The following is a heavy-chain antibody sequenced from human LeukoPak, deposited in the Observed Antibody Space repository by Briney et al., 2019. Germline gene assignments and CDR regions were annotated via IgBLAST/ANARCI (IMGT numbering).Heavy chain of an antibody. D-gene: IGHD3-16*02. V-gene: IGHV1-2*02. CDR2: INPNSGGT. Sequence: ASVKVSCKASGYTFTGYYMHWVRQAPGQGLEWMGWINPNSGGTNYAQKLQGRVTMTTDTSTSTAYMELRSLRSDDTAVYYCARIMITFGGVIGPGDYWGQGTLVTVSS. CDR3: ARIMITFGGVIGPGDY. J-gene: IGHJ4*02. CDR1: GYTFTGYY.